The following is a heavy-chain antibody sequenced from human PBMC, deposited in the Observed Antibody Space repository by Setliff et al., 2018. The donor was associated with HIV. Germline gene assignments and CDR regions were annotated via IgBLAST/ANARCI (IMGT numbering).Heavy chain of an antibody. V-gene: IGHV4-59*01. Sequence: SETLSLTCTVSGGSISTYYWSWIRQTPGKGLQWIGLIYYTGIPTYNPSLEGRITMSVDRSKNQFSLRLTSVTAADTAMYYCARVSRLHPFDPWGQGVLVTVSS. CDR1: GGSISTYY. CDR2: IYYTGIP. J-gene: IGHJ5*02. D-gene: IGHD2-15*01. CDR3: ARVSRLHPFDP.